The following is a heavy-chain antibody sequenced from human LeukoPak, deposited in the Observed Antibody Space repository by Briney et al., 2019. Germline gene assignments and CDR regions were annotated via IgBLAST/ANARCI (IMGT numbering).Heavy chain of an antibody. J-gene: IGHJ4*02. CDR2: MYYSGST. CDR1: DGSISSTSYY. D-gene: IGHD1-14*01. V-gene: IGHV4-39*07. Sequence: PSETLSLTCTVSDGSISSTSYYWGWIRQPPGKGLEWIGSMYYSGSTYYNPSLKSRVTISIDTSKNQFSLKLSSVTAADTAVYFCAYRFDYWGQGTLVTVSS. CDR3: AYRFDY.